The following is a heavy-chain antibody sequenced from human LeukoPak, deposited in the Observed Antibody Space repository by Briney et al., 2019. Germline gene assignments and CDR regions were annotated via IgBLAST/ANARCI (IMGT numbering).Heavy chain of an antibody. V-gene: IGHV4-38-2*02. CDR2: IYHSGST. D-gene: IGHD6-19*01. CDR1: GYSISSGYY. CDR3: GRGGYSTGWSFFDY. J-gene: IGHJ4*02. Sequence: SETLSLTCTVSGYSISSGYYWGWIRQPPGKGLEWIGSIYHSGSTYYNPSLKSRVTISVDTSKNQFSLKLYSVTAPDTAVYYWGRGGYSTGWSFFDYWGQGPLVTVSS.